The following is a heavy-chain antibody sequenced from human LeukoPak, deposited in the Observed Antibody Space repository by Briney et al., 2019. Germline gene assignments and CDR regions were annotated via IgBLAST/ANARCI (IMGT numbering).Heavy chain of an antibody. CDR3: AISYSSSAEFDY. CDR1: GGSFSGYY. D-gene: IGHD6-6*01. J-gene: IGHJ4*02. V-gene: IGHV4-34*01. CDR2: INHSGST. Sequence: KPSETLSLTCAVYGGSFSGYYWSWIRQPPGKGLEWIGEINHSGSTNYNPSLKSRVTISVDASKNQFSLKLSSVTAADTAVYYCAISYSSSAEFDYWGQGTLVTVSS.